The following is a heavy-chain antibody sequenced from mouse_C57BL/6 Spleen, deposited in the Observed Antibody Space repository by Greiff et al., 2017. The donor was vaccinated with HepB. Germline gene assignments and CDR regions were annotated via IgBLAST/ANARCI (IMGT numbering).Heavy chain of an antibody. J-gene: IGHJ1*03. CDR3: ARQYSNSWYFDV. CDR1: GYSITSGYY. V-gene: IGHV3-6*01. Sequence: EVKLMESGPGLVKPSQSLSLTCSVTGYSITSGYYWNWIRQFPGNKLEWMGYISYDGSNNYNPSLKNRISITRDTSKNQFFLKLNSVTTEDTATYYCARQYSNSWYFDVWGTGTTVTVSS. CDR2: ISYDGSN. D-gene: IGHD2-5*01.